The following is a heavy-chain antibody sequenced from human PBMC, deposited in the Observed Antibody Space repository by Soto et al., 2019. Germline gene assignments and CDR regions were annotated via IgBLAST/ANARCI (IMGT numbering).Heavy chain of an antibody. Sequence: PGKGMEWIGYIYYSGSTYYNPSLKSRVTISVDTSKNQFSLKLSSVTAADTAVYYCARGSPLGYFFNTRSYCARAYWSFHLWGRGILVSVSS. V-gene: IGHV4-31*02. J-gene: IGHJ2*01. CDR3: ARGSPLGYFFNTRSYCARAYWSFHL. D-gene: IGHD2-2*01. CDR2: IYYSGST.